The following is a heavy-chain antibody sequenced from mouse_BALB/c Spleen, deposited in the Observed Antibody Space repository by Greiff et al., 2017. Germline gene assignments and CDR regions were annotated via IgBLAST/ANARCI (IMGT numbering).Heavy chain of an antibody. CDR2: INPDSSTI. V-gene: IGHV4-1*02. Sequence: EVKLVESGGGLVQPGGSLKLSCAASGFDFSRYWMSWVRQAPGKGLEWIGEINPDSSTINYTPSLKDKFIISRDNAKNTLYLQMSKVRSEDTALYYCARPRYAVYCYAMDYWGQGTSVTVSS. D-gene: IGHD2-3*01. CDR1: GFDFSRYW. CDR3: ARPRYAVYCYAMDY. J-gene: IGHJ4*01.